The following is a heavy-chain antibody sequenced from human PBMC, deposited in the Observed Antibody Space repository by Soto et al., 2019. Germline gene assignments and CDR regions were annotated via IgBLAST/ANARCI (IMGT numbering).Heavy chain of an antibody. D-gene: IGHD6-13*01. V-gene: IGHV6-1*01. CDR3: ARDFRGPRSRYRSSHNFDY. CDR1: GDSVSSNSAA. Sequence: SQTLSLTCAISGDSVSSNSAAWNWIRQSPSRGLEWLGRTYYRSKWYNDYAVSVKRRITINPDTSKNQFSLQLNSVTPEDTAVYYCARDFRGPRSRYRSSHNFDYWGQGTLVTVSS. J-gene: IGHJ4*02. CDR2: TYYRSKWYN.